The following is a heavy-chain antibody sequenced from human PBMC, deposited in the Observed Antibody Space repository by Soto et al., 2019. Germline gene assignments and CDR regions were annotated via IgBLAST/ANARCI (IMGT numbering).Heavy chain of an antibody. D-gene: IGHD3-10*01. CDR3: ARSYGSGSYYNHYYYYGMDV. CDR2: IDPSDSYT. J-gene: IGHJ6*02. Sequence: PGESLKISCKGSGYSFTSYWISWVRQMPWKGLEWMGRIDPSDSYTNYSPSFQGHVTISADKSISTAYLQWSSLKASDTAMYYCARSYGSGSYYNHYYYYGMDVWGQGTTVTVSS. V-gene: IGHV5-10-1*01. CDR1: GYSFTSYW.